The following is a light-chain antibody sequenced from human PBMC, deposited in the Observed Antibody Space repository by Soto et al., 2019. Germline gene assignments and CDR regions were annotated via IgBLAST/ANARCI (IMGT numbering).Light chain of an antibody. J-gene: IGKJ2*01. Sequence: DIHMDQSPSALSASVGDRVTITCRSSQDVSHWLAWYQQKPGQAPKLVIYKASSLESGVPSRFSGRGSGTEFTLTIRDLQPADFATYYCQHYDSYPYTFGQGTSLEIK. V-gene: IGKV1-5*03. CDR2: KAS. CDR1: QDVSHW. CDR3: QHYDSYPYT.